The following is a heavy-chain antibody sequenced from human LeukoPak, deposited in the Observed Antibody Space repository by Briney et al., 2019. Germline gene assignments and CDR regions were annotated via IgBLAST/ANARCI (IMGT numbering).Heavy chain of an antibody. J-gene: IGHJ4*02. D-gene: IGHD6-19*01. CDR3: ARELISYSSGWYGEDTGMDY. CDR1: GFTFSSYS. Sequence: GGSLRLSCAASGFTFSSYSMNWVRQAPGKGLEWVSYISSSSSTIYYADSVKGRFTISRDNAKNSLYLQMNSLRAEDTAVYYCARELISYSSGWYGEDTGMDYWGQGTLVTVSS. CDR2: ISSSSSTI. V-gene: IGHV3-48*01.